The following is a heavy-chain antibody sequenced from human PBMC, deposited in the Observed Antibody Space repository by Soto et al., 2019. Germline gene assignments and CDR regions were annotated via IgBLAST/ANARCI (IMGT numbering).Heavy chain of an antibody. Sequence: SETLSLTCAVSDGSISSGGYSWSWIRQPPGKGLEWIGYIYHSGSTYYNPSLKSRVTISVDRSKNQFSLKLSSVTAADTAVYYCARIKNYYGSGSYYGPYLDYYYYGMDVWGQGTTVTVSS. J-gene: IGHJ6*02. CDR2: IYHSGST. CDR3: ARIKNYYGSGSYYGPYLDYYYYGMDV. V-gene: IGHV4-30-2*01. CDR1: DGSISSGGYS. D-gene: IGHD3-10*01.